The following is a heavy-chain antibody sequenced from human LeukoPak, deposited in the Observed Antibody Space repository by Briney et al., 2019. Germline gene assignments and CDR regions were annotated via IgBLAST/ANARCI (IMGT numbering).Heavy chain of an antibody. CDR2: IYTSGST. J-gene: IGHJ5*02. D-gene: IGHD3-9*01. CDR3: ARGYYDILTGYLNWFDP. V-gene: IGHV4-4*07. Sequence: KTSETLSLTCTVSGGFISSYYWSWIRQPAGKGLEWIGRIYTSGSTNYNPSLKSRVTMSVDTSKNQFSLKLSSVTAADTAVYYCARGYYDILTGYLNWFDPWGQGTLVTVSS. CDR1: GGFISSYY.